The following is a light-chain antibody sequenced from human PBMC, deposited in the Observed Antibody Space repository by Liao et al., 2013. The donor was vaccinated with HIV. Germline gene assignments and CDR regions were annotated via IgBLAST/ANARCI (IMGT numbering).Light chain of an antibody. J-gene: IGLJ2*01. Sequence: SYELTQPPSVAVSPGQTASITCSGDKLGDKYVCWYQQKPGQSPVLVIYQDRKRASGIPERFSGSYSGNTATLTISGTQAMDEAAYYCQAWDSGPAVFGGGTKLTVL. CDR2: QDR. CDR1: KLGDKY. CDR3: QAWDSGPAV. V-gene: IGLV3-1*01.